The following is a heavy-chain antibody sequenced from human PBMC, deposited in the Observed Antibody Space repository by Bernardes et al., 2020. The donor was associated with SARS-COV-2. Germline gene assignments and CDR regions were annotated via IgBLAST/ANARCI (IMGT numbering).Heavy chain of an antibody. J-gene: IGHJ3*01. CDR1: GYTFSDYG. CDR3: VRELERRGGDAFDV. Sequence: ASVKVSCKASGYTFSDYGFNWVRQAPGQGLEWLGWISAYNGNTYSAPTLQGRVTLTTDTSTSTAYMDLRNLRSDDTAVYYCVRELERRGGDAFDVWGQGTLVTVSS. D-gene: IGHD1-1*01. V-gene: IGHV1-18*01. CDR2: ISAYNGNT.